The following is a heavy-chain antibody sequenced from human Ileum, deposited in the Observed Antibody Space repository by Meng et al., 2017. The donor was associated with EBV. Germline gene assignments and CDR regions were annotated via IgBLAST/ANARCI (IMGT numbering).Heavy chain of an antibody. D-gene: IGHD1-26*01. V-gene: IGHV4-59*01. Sequence: QLHESGPGLVKPSASRCLTCDVSGGSISGNYWSWIRQSPVKGLEWIGFFYEGTTNYNPSLKSRVTIAAGPANNQISLRLSSVTSADTAVYYCAKGGQWDPLDSWGRGILVTVSS. CDR2: FYEGTT. CDR1: GGSISGNY. CDR3: AKGGQWDPLDS. J-gene: IGHJ4*02.